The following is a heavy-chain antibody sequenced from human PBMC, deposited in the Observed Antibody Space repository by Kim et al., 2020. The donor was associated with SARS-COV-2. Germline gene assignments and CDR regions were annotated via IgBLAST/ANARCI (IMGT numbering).Heavy chain of an antibody. Sequence: ADSVKGRFTLSRDNSKNTLHLQMNSLRAEDMALYYCAKAPSSSSPYYFDSWGQGTLVTVSS. J-gene: IGHJ4*02. V-gene: IGHV3-23*01. CDR3: AKAPSSSSPYYFDS. D-gene: IGHD2-2*01.